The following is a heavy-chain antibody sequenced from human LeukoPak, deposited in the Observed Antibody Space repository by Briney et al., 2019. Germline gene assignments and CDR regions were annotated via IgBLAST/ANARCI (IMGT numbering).Heavy chain of an antibody. J-gene: IGHJ6*03. Sequence: SETLSLTCTASGGSISSYYWSWIRQPPGKGLEWIGYIYTSGSTNYNPSLKSRVTISVDTSKNQFSLKLSSVTAADTAVYYCARLGSYYGSGSYYNFREFNYYYYMDVWGKGTTVTVSS. V-gene: IGHV4-4*09. CDR2: IYTSGST. D-gene: IGHD3-10*01. CDR1: GGSISSYY. CDR3: ARLGSYYGSGSYYNFREFNYYYYMDV.